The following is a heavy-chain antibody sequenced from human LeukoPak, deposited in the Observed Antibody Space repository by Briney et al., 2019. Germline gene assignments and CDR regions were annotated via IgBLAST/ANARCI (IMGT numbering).Heavy chain of an antibody. CDR2: IDASGVNT. V-gene: IGHV3-23*01. CDR3: AKGSGSGWYGWFDP. D-gene: IGHD6-19*01. Sequence: PGGSLRLSCAASRFTFSGYAMYWVRQAPGKGLEWGSCIDASGVNTYYADSVKGRFTISRDNSNNTLYLQMNSLRAEDTAVYYCAKGSGSGWYGWFDPWGRGTLVTVSS. J-gene: IGHJ5*02. CDR1: RFTFSGYA.